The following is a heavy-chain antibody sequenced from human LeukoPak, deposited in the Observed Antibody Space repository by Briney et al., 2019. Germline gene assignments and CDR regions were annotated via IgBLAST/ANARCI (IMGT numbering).Heavy chain of an antibody. CDR2: INPSGGST. D-gene: IGHD2/OR15-2a*01. CDR1: GYTFTSYY. J-gene: IGHJ4*02. V-gene: IGHV1-46*01. Sequence: GASVKVSCKASGYTFTSYYMHRVRQAPGEGLEWMGIINPSGGSTSYAQKFQGRVTMTRDTSTSTVYMELSSLRSEDTAVYYCARAVPGKVLDCWGQGTLVTVSS. CDR3: ARAVPGKVLDC.